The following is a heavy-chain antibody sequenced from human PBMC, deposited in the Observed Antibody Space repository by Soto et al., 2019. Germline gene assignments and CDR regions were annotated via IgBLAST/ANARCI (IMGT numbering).Heavy chain of an antibody. CDR2: IYESGTT. CDR3: AAFRGAHWSFDL. CDR1: CGSFGSGIYY. V-gene: IGHV4-30-4*01. J-gene: IGHJ2*01. Sequence: ILSLTCTLSCGSFGSGIYYWTGIRQSPARVLAGIGFIYESGTTYYNPSLKSRITISIDTSKNQYSLKLTSVTAADTAVYYCAAFRGAHWSFDLWGRGALVTVSS. D-gene: IGHD1-26*01.